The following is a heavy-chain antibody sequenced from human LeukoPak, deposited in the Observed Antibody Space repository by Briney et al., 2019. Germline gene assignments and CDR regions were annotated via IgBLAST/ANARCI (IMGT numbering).Heavy chain of an antibody. CDR3: AREVVGATSPPKYDY. J-gene: IGHJ4*02. V-gene: IGHV4-30-4*08. CDR2: IYYSGST. CDR1: GGSISSGDYY. Sequence: SQTLSPTCTVSGGSISSGDYYWSWIRQPPGKGLEWIGYIYYSGSTYYNPSLKSRVTISVDTSKNQFSLKLSSVTAADTAVYYCAREVVGATSPPKYDYWGQGTLVTVSS. D-gene: IGHD1-26*01.